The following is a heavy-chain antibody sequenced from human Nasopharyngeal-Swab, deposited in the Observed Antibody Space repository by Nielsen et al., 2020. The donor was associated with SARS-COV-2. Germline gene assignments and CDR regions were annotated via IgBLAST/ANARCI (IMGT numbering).Heavy chain of an antibody. J-gene: IGHJ4*02. V-gene: IGHV3-73*01. CDR2: IGDKEHNYAT. CDR3: TTDFYFDY. Sequence: GESLKISCAASGFIFSASAIHWVRQASGKGLEWVGRIGDKEHNYATIYGVSVQGRFTISRDDSKNTAFLQMDSLKTEDTALYYCTTDFYFDYWGQGTLVTVSS. CDR1: GFIFSASA.